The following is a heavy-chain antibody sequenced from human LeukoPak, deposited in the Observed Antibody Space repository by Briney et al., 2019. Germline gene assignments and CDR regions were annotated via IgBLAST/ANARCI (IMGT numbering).Heavy chain of an antibody. J-gene: IGHJ3*02. CDR2: IYQSGST. CDR3: ARNSYFDNSGEGAFDI. V-gene: IGHV4-30-2*01. Sequence: SQTLSLTCGVSGASVSSIGYSWSWIRQPPGRGLEWIGYIYQSGSTSYNPSLQSRVTISIDRSKNQFSLKLSSVTAADTAVYYCARNSYFDNSGEGAFDIWGQGTMVTVSS. CDR1: GASVSSIGYS. D-gene: IGHD3-22*01.